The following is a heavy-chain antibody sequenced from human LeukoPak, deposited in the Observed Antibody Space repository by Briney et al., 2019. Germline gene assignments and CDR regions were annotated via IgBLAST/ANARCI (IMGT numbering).Heavy chain of an antibody. J-gene: IGHJ3*02. CDR1: GGSISSYY. V-gene: IGHV4-4*07. Sequence: PSETLSLTCTVSGGSISSYYWSWIRQPAGKGLEWIGRIYTSGSTNYNPSLKSRVTMSVDTSKNQFSLKLSSVTAADTAVYYCAREPNNYYYDSSGLYAFDIWGQGTMVTVSS. D-gene: IGHD3-22*01. CDR2: IYTSGST. CDR3: AREPNNYYYDSSGLYAFDI.